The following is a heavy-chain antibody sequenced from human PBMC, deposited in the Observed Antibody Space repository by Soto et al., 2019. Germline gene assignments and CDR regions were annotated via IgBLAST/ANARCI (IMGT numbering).Heavy chain of an antibody. CDR3: ARVDDSWSAYEH. CDR1: GYNFTGPY. D-gene: IGHD3-3*01. CDR2: INPNSGGT. J-gene: IGHJ1*01. Sequence: GASVKVSCKASGYNFTGPYLHWVRQAPGQGLEWMGWINPNSGGTYFSPKFLGRVTMTRDTSINRAYMQLSRLTSDDTGVYCCARVDDSWSAYEHWGQGTLVTVSS. V-gene: IGHV1-2*02.